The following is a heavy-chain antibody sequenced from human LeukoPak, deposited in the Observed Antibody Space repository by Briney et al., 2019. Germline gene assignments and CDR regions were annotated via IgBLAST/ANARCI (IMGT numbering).Heavy chain of an antibody. V-gene: IGHV3-30*02. CDR1: GFTFSSYG. Sequence: GGSLRLSCAASGFTFSSYGMHWVRQAPGKGLEWVAFIRYDGSNKYYADSVKGRFTISRDNSKNTLYLQMNSLRAEDTAVYYCAKDFKDIVVVPAALLDYWGQGTLVTVSS. CDR2: IRYDGSNK. J-gene: IGHJ4*02. CDR3: AKDFKDIVVVPAALLDY. D-gene: IGHD2-2*01.